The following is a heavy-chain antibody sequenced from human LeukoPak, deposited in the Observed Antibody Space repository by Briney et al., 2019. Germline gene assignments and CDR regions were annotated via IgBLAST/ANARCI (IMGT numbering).Heavy chain of an antibody. D-gene: IGHD6-13*01. CDR2: ISYDGSNK. J-gene: IGHJ6*03. CDR3: ARTDYSSSWYWVGGTNYYYYYMDV. Sequence: GGSLRLSCAASGFTFSSYAMHWVRQAPGKGLEWVAVISYDGSNKYYADSVKGRFTISRDNSKNTLYLQMNSLRAEDTAVYYCARTDYSSSWYWVGGTNYYYYYMDVWGKGTTVTVSS. CDR1: GFTFSSYA. V-gene: IGHV3-30*04.